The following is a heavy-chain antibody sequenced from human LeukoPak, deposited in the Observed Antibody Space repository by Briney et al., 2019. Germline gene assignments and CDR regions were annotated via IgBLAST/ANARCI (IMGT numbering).Heavy chain of an antibody. V-gene: IGHV3-23*01. D-gene: IGHD2-2*01. J-gene: IGHJ6*03. Sequence: GGSLRLFCAASGFSFTSYAMTWVRQAPGKGLEWVSGISNSGGSTYYADSVKGRCTISRDNSKSTLYLQMNSLRAEDTAVYYCAKVGCTSASCYPDHYYYYMDVWGKGTTVTVSS. CDR1: GFSFTSYA. CDR3: AKVGCTSASCYPDHYYYYMDV. CDR2: ISNSGGST.